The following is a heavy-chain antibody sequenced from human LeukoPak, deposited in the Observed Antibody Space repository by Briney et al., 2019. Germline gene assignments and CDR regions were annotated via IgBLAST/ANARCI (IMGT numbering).Heavy chain of an antibody. CDR1: GGSISSYY. D-gene: IGHD3-9*01. CDR3: ARHGAYDILTGYFDY. J-gene: IGHJ4*02. Sequence: SETLSLTCTVSGGSISSYYWSWIRQPPGKGLEWIGYIYYSGSTNYNPSLKSRVTISVDTSKNQFSLKLSSVTAADMAVYYCARHGAYDILTGYFDYWGQGTLVTVSS. V-gene: IGHV4-59*08. CDR2: IYYSGST.